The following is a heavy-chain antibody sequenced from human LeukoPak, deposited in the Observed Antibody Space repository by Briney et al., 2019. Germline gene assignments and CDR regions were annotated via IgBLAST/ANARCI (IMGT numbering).Heavy chain of an antibody. D-gene: IGHD6-19*01. CDR1: GYTFTNYY. V-gene: IGHV1-46*01. Sequence: ASVKVSCTASGYTFTNYYMHWVRQAPGQGLEWMAIINPSGGSTNYAQKFQGRVTVTRDTSTSTVYMELSSLRSEDTAVYYCARDYPSSTAVAGTGEIDYWGQGTLVTVSS. J-gene: IGHJ4*02. CDR3: ARDYPSSTAVAGTGEIDY. CDR2: INPSGGST.